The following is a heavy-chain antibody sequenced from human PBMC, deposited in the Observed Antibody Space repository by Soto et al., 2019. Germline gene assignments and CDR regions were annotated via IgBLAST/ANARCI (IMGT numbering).Heavy chain of an antibody. J-gene: IGHJ3*02. Sequence: EVQLLESGGGLVQPGGSLRLSCAASGFTFSSYAMSWVRQAPGKGLEWVSAISGSGGSTYYADSVKGRFTISRDNSKNTLYLQMNSLRAEDTAVYYCAKVLPKWELAPDAFDIWGQGTMVNVSS. V-gene: IGHV3-23*01. CDR1: GFTFSSYA. CDR3: AKVLPKWELAPDAFDI. D-gene: IGHD1-26*01. CDR2: ISGSGGST.